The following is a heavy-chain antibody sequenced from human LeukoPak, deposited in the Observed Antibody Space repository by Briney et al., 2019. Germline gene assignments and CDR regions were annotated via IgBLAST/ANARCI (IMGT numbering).Heavy chain of an antibody. CDR2: IYYSGST. CDR3: ARRTSGWPIDY. CDR1: GGSISSSSYY. D-gene: IGHD6-19*01. V-gene: IGHV4-39*01. Sequence: PSETLSLTCTVSGGSISSSSYYWGWIRQPPGKGLEWIGSIYYSGSTYYNPSLKSRVTISVDTSKNQFSLKLSSVTAAGTAVYYCARRTSGWPIDYWGQGTLVTVSS. J-gene: IGHJ4*02.